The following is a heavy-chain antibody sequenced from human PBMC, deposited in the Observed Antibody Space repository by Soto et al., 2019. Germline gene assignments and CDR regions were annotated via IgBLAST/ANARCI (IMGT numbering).Heavy chain of an antibody. CDR3: ARGRRDIVVVVAATHKRNWFDP. V-gene: IGHV4-34*01. J-gene: IGHJ5*02. CDR2: INHSGST. D-gene: IGHD2-15*01. Sequence: PSETLSLTCAVYGVSFSGYYWSWIRQPPGKGLEWIGEINHSGSTNYNPSLKSRVTISVDTSKNQFSLKLSSVTAADTAVYYCARGRRDIVVVVAATHKRNWFDPWGQGTLVTVSS. CDR1: GVSFSGYY.